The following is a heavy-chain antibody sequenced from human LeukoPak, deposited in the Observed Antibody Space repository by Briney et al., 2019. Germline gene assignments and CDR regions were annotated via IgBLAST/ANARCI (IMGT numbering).Heavy chain of an antibody. CDR3: AKDLPYYYGSGSSFDY. D-gene: IGHD3-10*01. CDR1: GFIFSSYG. CDR2: ISYDGSNK. V-gene: IGHV3-30*18. J-gene: IGHJ4*02. Sequence: ERSLRLSCAASGFIFSSYGMHWVRQAPGKGLEWVAVISYDGSNKYYADSVKGRFTISRDNSKNTLYLQMNSLRAEDTAVYYCAKDLPYYYGSGSSFDYWGQGTLVTVSS.